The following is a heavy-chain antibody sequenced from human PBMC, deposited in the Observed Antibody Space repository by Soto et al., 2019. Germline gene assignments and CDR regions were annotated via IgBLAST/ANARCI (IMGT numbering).Heavy chain of an antibody. Sequence: SVKVSCKASGGTFSSYAISWVRQAPGQGLEWMGGIIPIFGTANYAQKFQGRVTITADKSTSTAYMELSSLRSEDTAVYYCARGRVDKAMVTFGNYYYGMDVWGQGTTVTVYS. J-gene: IGHJ6*02. D-gene: IGHD5-18*01. V-gene: IGHV1-69*06. CDR1: GGTFSSYA. CDR3: ARGRVDKAMVTFGNYYYGMDV. CDR2: IIPIFGTA.